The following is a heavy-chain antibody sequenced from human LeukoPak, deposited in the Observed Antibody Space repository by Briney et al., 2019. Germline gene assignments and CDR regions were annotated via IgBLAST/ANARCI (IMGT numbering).Heavy chain of an antibody. CDR1: GYTFTSYG. CDR2: ISVYDGNR. CDR3: ARGGYYGSGSFPDY. Sequence: ASVKVSCKASGYTFTSYGINWVRQAPGQGLEWMGWISVYDGNRNYAQNLQGRVTMTTDTSTSTAYMELRSLSSDDTAVYYCARGGYYGSGSFPDYWGQGTLVTVSS. D-gene: IGHD3-10*01. V-gene: IGHV1-18*01. J-gene: IGHJ4*02.